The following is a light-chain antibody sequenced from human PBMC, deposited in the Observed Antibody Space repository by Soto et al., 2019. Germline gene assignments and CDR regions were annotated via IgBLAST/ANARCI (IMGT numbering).Light chain of an antibody. J-gene: IGKJ1*01. CDR1: RRISSW. CDR3: QQYNGYPWT. CDR2: DAS. V-gene: IGKV1-5*01. Sequence: DIQMTQSPSTLSASVGDGVTITCRASRRISSWLAWYQQQPGKAPKLLVYDASTLQSGVPSRFSGNGSGTEFTLTISRLQPEDRATYFCQQYNGYPWTFGQGTRVGIK.